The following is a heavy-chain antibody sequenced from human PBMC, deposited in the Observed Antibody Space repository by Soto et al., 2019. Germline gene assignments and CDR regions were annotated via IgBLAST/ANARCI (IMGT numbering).Heavy chain of an antibody. Sequence: ASVKVSCKASGGTFSSYAISWVRQAPGQGLEWMGGIIPIFGTANYAQKFQGRVTITADESTSTAYMELSSLRSEDTAVYYCATSRDCSSTSCYLYTNPYYYYYGMDVWGQGTTVTVS. J-gene: IGHJ6*02. CDR3: ATSRDCSSTSCYLYTNPYYYYYGMDV. V-gene: IGHV1-69*13. D-gene: IGHD2-2*01. CDR1: GGTFSSYA. CDR2: IIPIFGTA.